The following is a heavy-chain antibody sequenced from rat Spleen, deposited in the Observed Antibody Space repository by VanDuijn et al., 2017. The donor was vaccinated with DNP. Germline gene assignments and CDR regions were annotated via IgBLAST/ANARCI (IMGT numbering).Heavy chain of an antibody. CDR3: AKGPNYGGWNDYFDY. CDR2: ISTGGGNT. CDR1: EFTFSDYY. Sequence: EVQLVESGGGLVQPGRSLKLSCVASEFTFSDYYMAWVRQTPKKGLEWVASISTGGGNTYYRDSVKGRFTISRDNAKSTLYLQMDSLRSEDTATYYCAKGPNYGGWNDYFDYWGQGVMVTVSS. D-gene: IGHD1-11*01. J-gene: IGHJ2*01. V-gene: IGHV5-25*01.